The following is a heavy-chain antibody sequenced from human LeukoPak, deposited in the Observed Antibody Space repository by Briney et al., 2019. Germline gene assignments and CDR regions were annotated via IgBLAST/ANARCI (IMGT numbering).Heavy chain of an antibody. CDR3: ATRQTTVDYYDC. J-gene: IGHJ4*02. CDR2: ISSGGTT. D-gene: IGHD4-23*01. V-gene: IGHV3-23*01. CDR1: GFTFSSYA. Sequence: PGGSLRLSCAASGFTFSSYAMSWVRQAPGKGLEWVSAISSGGTTYYADSVKGRFSISRDNSKNTVYLQMNSLRAEDTAVYYCATRQTTVDYYDCWGQGTLVTVSS.